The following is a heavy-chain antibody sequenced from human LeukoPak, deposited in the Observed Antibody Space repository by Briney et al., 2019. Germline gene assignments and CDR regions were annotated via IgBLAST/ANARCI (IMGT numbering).Heavy chain of an antibody. V-gene: IGHV3-66*01. CDR2: IYSAGST. CDR3: ARGLPSYDMGLDY. Sequence: GGSLRLSCAASGFTVSYNYMNWVRQAPGKGLEWVSVIYSAGSTYYADSVKGRFIISRDNSKNTLSLQMNSLRADDTAVYYCARGLPSYDMGLDYWGQGTLVTVSS. J-gene: IGHJ4*02. CDR1: GFTVSYNY. D-gene: IGHD3-9*01.